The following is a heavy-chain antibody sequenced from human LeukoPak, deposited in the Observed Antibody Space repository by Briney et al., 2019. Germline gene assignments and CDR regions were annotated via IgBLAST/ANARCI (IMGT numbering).Heavy chain of an antibody. CDR1: GFTFSSYW. J-gene: IGHJ4*02. CDR2: INSDGSST. D-gene: IGHD6-13*01. Sequence: GGSLRLSCAASGFTFSSYWMHWVRQAPGKGLVWVSRINSDGSSTMYADSVRGRFTISRDNSKNTLYLQMNSLRAEDTAVYYCARGYSSSWDYFDYWGQGTLVSVSS. V-gene: IGHV3-74*03. CDR3: ARGYSSSWDYFDY.